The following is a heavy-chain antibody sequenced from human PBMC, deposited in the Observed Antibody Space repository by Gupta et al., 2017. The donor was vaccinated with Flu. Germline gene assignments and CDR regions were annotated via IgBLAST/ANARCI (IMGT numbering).Heavy chain of an antibody. CDR3: ARGRGKGYERIAVAGYYFDY. J-gene: IGHJ4*02. Sequence: QVQLQQWGAGLLKPSETLSLTCAVYGGSFSGYYWSWIRQPPGKGLEWIGEINHSGSTNYNPSLKSRVTISVDTSKNQFSLKLSSVTAADTAVYYCARGRGKGYERIAVAGYYFDYWGQGTLVTVSS. CDR2: INHSGST. CDR1: GGSFSGYY. D-gene: IGHD6-19*01. V-gene: IGHV4-34*01.